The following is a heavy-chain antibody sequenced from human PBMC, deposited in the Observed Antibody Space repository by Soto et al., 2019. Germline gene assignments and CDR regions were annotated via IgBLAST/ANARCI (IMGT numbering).Heavy chain of an antibody. Sequence: SETLSLTCAVYGGSFSGYYWSWIRQPPGKGLEWIGEINHSGSTNYNPSLKSRVTISVDTSKNQFSLKLSSATAADTAVYYCARPQTYYYDSSGYSHFDYWVQGTLVTVSS. CDR1: GGSFSGYY. V-gene: IGHV4-34*01. J-gene: IGHJ4*02. CDR3: ARPQTYYYDSSGYSHFDY. CDR2: INHSGST. D-gene: IGHD3-22*01.